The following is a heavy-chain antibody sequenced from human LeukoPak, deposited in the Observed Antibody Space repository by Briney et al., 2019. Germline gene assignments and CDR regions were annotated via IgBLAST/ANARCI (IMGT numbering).Heavy chain of an antibody. CDR1: GFTFSNYG. J-gene: IGHJ4*02. D-gene: IGHD3-9*01. V-gene: IGHV3-30*03. CDR2: ISYDGSNK. Sequence: PGRSLRLSCAASGFTFSNYGMHWVRQAPGKGLEWVAVISYDGSNKYYADSVKGRFTISRDNAKNSLYLQMNSLRAEDTAVYYCARGGIRYFDWLLYPLCYFDYWGQGTLVTVSS. CDR3: ARGGIRYFDWLLYPLCYFDY.